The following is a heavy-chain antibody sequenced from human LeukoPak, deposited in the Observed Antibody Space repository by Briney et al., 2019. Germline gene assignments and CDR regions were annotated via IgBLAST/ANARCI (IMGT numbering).Heavy chain of an antibody. J-gene: IGHJ6*03. CDR3: ARGVLDSYGNYYYYYYYMDV. D-gene: IGHD5-18*01. V-gene: IGHV4-59*01. CDR1: GGSISSYY. Sequence: SETLSLTCTVSGGSISSYYWSWIRQPPGKGLEWIGYIYYSGSTNYNPSLKSRVTISVDTSKNQFSLKLSSVTAADTAVYYCARGVLDSYGNYYYYYYYMDVWGKGTTVTVSS. CDR2: IYYSGST.